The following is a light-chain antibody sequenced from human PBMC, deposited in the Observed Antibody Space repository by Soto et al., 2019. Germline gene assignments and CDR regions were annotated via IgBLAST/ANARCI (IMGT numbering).Light chain of an antibody. CDR1: ESVISDY. CDR3: QQYGRSPL. J-gene: IGKJ5*01. CDR2: ATS. Sequence: EFVLTQSPCTLSLSPGETATLSCRASESVISDYSAWYQQKPGQAPRLLIYATSNRATGIPDRFSGSGSGTDFTLTISRLETEDFEVYYCQQYGRSPLFGQGTRLEIK. V-gene: IGKV3-20*01.